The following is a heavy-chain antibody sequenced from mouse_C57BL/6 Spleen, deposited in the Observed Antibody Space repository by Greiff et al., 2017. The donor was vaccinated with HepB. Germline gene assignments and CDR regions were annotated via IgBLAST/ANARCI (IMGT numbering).Heavy chain of an antibody. CDR3: ARHDYYGFDY. CDR2: ISSGSSTI. Sequence: EVQVVESGGGLVKPGGSLKLSCAASGFTFSDYGMHWVRQAPEKGLEWVAYISSGSSTIYYADTVKGRFTISRDNAKNTLFLQMTSLRSEDTAMYYCARHDYYGFDYWGQGTTLTVSS. J-gene: IGHJ2*01. V-gene: IGHV5-17*01. CDR1: GFTFSDYG. D-gene: IGHD1-1*01.